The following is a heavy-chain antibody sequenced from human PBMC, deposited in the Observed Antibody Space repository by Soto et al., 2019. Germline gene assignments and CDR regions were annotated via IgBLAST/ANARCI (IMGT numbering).Heavy chain of an antibody. D-gene: IGHD2-8*01. Sequence: GESLKISCKGSGYSFTSYWIGWVRQMPGKGLEWMGIIYPGDSDTRYSPSFQGQVTISADKSISTAYLQWSSLKASDTAMYYCASCKGYCTNGVCYPPNNWFDPWGQGTLVTVSS. CDR1: GYSFTSYW. J-gene: IGHJ5*02. V-gene: IGHV5-51*01. CDR2: IYPGDSDT. CDR3: ASCKGYCTNGVCYPPNNWFDP.